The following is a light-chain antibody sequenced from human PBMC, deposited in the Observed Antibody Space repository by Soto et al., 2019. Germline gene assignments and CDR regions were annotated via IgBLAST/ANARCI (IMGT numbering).Light chain of an antibody. CDR3: SSYTSTSALDWV. V-gene: IGLV2-14*01. J-gene: IGLJ3*02. CDR2: DVS. Sequence: QSALTQPASVSGSPGQSITISCTGTSSDVGGYNYVSWYQQHPGKAPKLMIYDVSNRPSGVSNRFSGSKSGNTASLTISGLQAEDEADYYGSSYTSTSALDWVFGGGTELTVL. CDR1: SSDVGGYNY.